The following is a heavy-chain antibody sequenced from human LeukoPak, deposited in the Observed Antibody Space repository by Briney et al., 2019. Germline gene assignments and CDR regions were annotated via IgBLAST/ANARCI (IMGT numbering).Heavy chain of an antibody. CDR3: AKGLFLRLGELSLYHDAFDI. V-gene: IGHV3-9*01. D-gene: IGHD3-16*02. CDR1: GFTFDDYA. CDR2: ISWNSGSI. Sequence: GRSLRLSCAASGFTFDDYAMHWVRQAPGKGLVWVSGISWNSGSIGYADSVKGRFTISRDNAKNSLYLQMNSLRAEDTALYYCAKGLFLRLGELSLYHDAFDIWGQGTMVTVSS. J-gene: IGHJ3*02.